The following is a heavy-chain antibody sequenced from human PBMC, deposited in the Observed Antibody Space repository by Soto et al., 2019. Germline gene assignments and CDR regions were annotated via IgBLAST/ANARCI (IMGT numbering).Heavy chain of an antibody. CDR3: ARADSITIFGVVIPGWFDP. D-gene: IGHD3-3*01. CDR1: GGSFSVYY. V-gene: IGHV4-34*01. Sequence: SETLSLTCAVYGGSFSVYYWSWIRQPPGKGLEWIGEINHSGSTNYNPSLKSRVTISVDTSKNQFSLKLSSVTAADTAVYYCARADSITIFGVVIPGWFDPWGQGTLVTVSS. J-gene: IGHJ5*02. CDR2: INHSGST.